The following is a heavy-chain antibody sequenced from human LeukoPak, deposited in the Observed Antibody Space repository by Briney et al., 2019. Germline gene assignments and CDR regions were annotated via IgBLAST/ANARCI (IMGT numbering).Heavy chain of an antibody. V-gene: IGHV1-69*13. CDR3: ASQNRGIDY. CDR1: GYTFTSYG. J-gene: IGHJ4*02. D-gene: IGHD3-16*01. CDR2: IIPIFGTA. Sequence: SVKVSCKASGYTFTSYGISWVRQAPGQGLEWMGGIIPIFGTANYAQKFQGRVTITADESTSTAYMELSSLRSEDTAVYYCASQNRGIDYWGQGTLVTVSS.